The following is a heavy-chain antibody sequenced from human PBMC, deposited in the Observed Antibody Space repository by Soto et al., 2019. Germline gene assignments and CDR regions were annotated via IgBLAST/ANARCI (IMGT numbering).Heavy chain of an antibody. Sequence: PGESLKISCKGSGYSFTSYWISWVRQMPGKGLEWMGRIDPSDSYTNYSPSFQGHVTISADKSISTAYLQWSSLKASDTAMYYCARERWLQSYYYYGMDVWGQGTTVTVS. CDR2: IDPSDSYT. J-gene: IGHJ6*02. D-gene: IGHD5-12*01. CDR3: ARERWLQSYYYYGMDV. CDR1: GYSFTSYW. V-gene: IGHV5-10-1*01.